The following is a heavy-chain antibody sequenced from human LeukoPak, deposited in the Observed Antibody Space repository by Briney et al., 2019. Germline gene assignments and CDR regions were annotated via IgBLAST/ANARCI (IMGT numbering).Heavy chain of an antibody. J-gene: IGHJ4*02. Sequence: PSEILSLTCTVSGVSISSYYWSWIRQPPWKGLEWIGYIYYSGSTNYNPSLKSRVTISVDASKNQFSLKLSSVTAADTAVYYCARELVGAATGFDYWGQGTLVTVSS. CDR1: GVSISSYY. CDR3: ARELVGAATGFDY. V-gene: IGHV4-59*01. D-gene: IGHD1-26*01. CDR2: IYYSGST.